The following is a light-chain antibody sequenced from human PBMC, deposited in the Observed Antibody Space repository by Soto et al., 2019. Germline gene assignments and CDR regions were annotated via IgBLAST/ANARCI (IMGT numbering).Light chain of an antibody. CDR1: QSVTSF. V-gene: IGKV3-11*01. J-gene: IGKJ4*01. CDR2: DAS. Sequence: EIVLTQSPATLSLSPGERATLSCRASQSVTSFLAWYQQKPGQAPRLLIYDASNRATGIPARFSGRRSGTDFTLTISSLEPADFAVYYCQQRINWPLTFGGGTKVEIK. CDR3: QQRINWPLT.